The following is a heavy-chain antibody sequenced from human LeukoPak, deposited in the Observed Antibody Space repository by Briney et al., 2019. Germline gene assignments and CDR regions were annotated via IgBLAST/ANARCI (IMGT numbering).Heavy chain of an antibody. D-gene: IGHD3-22*01. CDR2: INPNSGGT. V-gene: IGHV1-2*02. CDR1: GYTFTGYY. J-gene: IGHJ4*02. Sequence: GASVKVSCKASGYTFTGYYMHWVRQAPGQGLEWMGWINPNSGGTNYAQKFQGRVTMTTDTSTSTAYMELRSLRSEDTAVYYCASSYYYDSSVPTYYFDYWGQGTLVTVSS. CDR3: ASSYYYDSSVPTYYFDY.